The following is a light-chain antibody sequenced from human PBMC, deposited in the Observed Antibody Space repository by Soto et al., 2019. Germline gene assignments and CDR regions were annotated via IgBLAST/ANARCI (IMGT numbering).Light chain of an antibody. Sequence: DIQMTQSPSSVSASVGDRVTITCRASQDISFWLAWYQQKPGKAPKLLISAASSLQSGVPSRFSGSGSGKDFTLTISSLQPEDFATYFCQQANYFPYTFGQGTKLEIK. J-gene: IGKJ2*01. CDR2: AAS. V-gene: IGKV1D-12*01. CDR1: QDISFW. CDR3: QQANYFPYT.